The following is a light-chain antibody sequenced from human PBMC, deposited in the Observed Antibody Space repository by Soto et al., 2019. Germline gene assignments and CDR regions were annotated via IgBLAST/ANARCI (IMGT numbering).Light chain of an antibody. J-gene: IGKJ1*01. CDR2: AAS. V-gene: IGKV1-39*01. CDR1: QIISNY. CDR3: QQSYNTPRT. Sequence: DLQMTQSPSSLSASVGDRVTITCRASQIISNYLNWYQQKPGKAPKVLIYAASSLQSGVPSRFSGSGSGTDFTLTISSLQPEDFATYYCQQSYNTPRTFGQGTKVEIK.